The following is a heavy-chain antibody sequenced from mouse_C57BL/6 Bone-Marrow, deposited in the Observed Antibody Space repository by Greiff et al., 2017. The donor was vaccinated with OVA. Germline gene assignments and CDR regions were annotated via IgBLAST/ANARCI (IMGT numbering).Heavy chain of an antibody. Sequence: EVKLMESGPELVKPGASVKIPCKASGYTFTDYNMDWVKQSHGKSLEWIGDINPNNGGTIYNQKFKGKATLTVDKSSSTAYMELRSLTSEDTAVYYCARGWYYYGSSYDYAMDYWGQGTSVTVSS. CDR3: ARGWYYYGSSYDYAMDY. CDR1: GYTFTDYN. V-gene: IGHV1-18*01. J-gene: IGHJ4*01. CDR2: INPNNGGT. D-gene: IGHD1-1*01.